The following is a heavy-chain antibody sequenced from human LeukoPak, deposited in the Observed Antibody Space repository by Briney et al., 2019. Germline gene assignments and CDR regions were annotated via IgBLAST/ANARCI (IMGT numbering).Heavy chain of an antibody. CDR1: GASISSGGHY. CDR3: ARGRGYGYGIDY. J-gene: IGHJ4*02. CDR2: IFYGGTT. Sequence: SETLSLTCTVSGASISSGGHYWSWVRQPPGRGLEWIGHIFYGGTTLYNPSLKTRVTISEDTSNNQYSLRLTSLTAADTAVYYCARGRGYGYGIDYWGQGTLVSVSS. V-gene: IGHV4-30-4*01. D-gene: IGHD5-18*01.